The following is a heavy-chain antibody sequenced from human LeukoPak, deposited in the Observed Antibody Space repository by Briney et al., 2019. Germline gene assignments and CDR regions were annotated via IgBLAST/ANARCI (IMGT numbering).Heavy chain of an antibody. D-gene: IGHD3-22*01. CDR3: ARGYYYDSSGYYYMAYAFDI. CDR1: GYTFTSYD. J-gene: IGHJ3*02. Sequence: SVKVSCKASGYTFTSYDINWVRQATGQGLEWMGGIIPIFGTANYAQKFQGRVTITADKSTSTAYMELSSLRSEDTAVYYCARGYYYDSSGYYYMAYAFDIWGQGTMVTVSS. CDR2: IIPIFGTA. V-gene: IGHV1-69*06.